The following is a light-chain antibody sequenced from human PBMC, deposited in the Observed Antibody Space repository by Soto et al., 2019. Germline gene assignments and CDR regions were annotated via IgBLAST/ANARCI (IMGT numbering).Light chain of an antibody. J-gene: IGKJ5*01. CDR2: GAS. V-gene: IGKV3D-20*02. CDR3: QQRSNCPSIT. Sequence: IVLTQSPGTLSLSPGERATLSCRASQSVSSSYLAWYQRKPGQAPRLLFYGASSRATGIPDRFIGCGSGTDFTLTISRLETEDFAVYYCQQRSNCPSITFGQGTRLEIK. CDR1: QSVSSSY.